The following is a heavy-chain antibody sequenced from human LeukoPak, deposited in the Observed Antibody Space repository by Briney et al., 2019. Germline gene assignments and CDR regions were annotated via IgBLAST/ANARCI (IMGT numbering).Heavy chain of an antibody. CDR3: ARGSSIAASGLNYFDY. D-gene: IGHD6-6*01. Sequence: ASVKVSCKASGYTFTSYAIHWVRQAPGQRLEWMGWINAGNGNTKYSQKFQGRVTITRDTSASTAYMELSSLRSEDTAVYYCARGSSIAASGLNYFDYWGQGTLVTVSS. CDR2: INAGNGNT. J-gene: IGHJ4*02. V-gene: IGHV1-3*01. CDR1: GYTFTSYA.